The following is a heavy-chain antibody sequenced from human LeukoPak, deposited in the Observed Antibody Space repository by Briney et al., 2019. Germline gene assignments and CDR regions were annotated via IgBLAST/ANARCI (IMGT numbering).Heavy chain of an antibody. V-gene: IGHV3-15*01. J-gene: IGHJ4*02. CDR2: IKSKTDGDTT. CDR3: TTAPSGYAYMNGWHLDY. D-gene: IGHD5-18*01. Sequence: GGSLRLSCAASGVTFNYAWMSWVRQAPGKGLEWVGRIKSKTDGDTTDYAAPVKGRSTITRENSKNTLYLRMNSLKTEDTALYYCTTAPSGYAYMNGWHLDYWGQGALVTVSS. CDR1: GVTFNYAW.